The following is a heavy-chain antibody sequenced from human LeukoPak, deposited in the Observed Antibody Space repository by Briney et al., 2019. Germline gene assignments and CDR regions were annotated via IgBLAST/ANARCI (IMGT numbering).Heavy chain of an antibody. CDR1: GYTLTELS. Sequence: ASVKVSCKVSGYTLTELSMHWVRQAPGKGLEGMGGFDPEDGETIYAQKFQGRVTMTEDTSTDTAYMELSSLRSEDTAVYYCATVGDYGGNPFDYWGQGTLVTVSS. D-gene: IGHD4-23*01. CDR2: FDPEDGET. V-gene: IGHV1-24*01. J-gene: IGHJ4*02. CDR3: ATVGDYGGNPFDY.